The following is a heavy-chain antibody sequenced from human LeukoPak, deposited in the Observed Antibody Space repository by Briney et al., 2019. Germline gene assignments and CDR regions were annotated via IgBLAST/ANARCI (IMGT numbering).Heavy chain of an antibody. CDR1: GFTFSSYA. J-gene: IGHJ4*02. D-gene: IGHD3-10*01. CDR2: ISGSGGST. V-gene: IGHV3-23*01. CDR3: AKDPIWFGELLYDYFDY. Sequence: PGGSLRLSCAASGFTFSSYAMSWVRQAPGKGLEWVSAISGSGGSTYYADSVKGRFTISRDNSKNTLYLQMNSLRAEDTAVYYCAKDPIWFGELLYDYFDYWGQGTLVTVSS.